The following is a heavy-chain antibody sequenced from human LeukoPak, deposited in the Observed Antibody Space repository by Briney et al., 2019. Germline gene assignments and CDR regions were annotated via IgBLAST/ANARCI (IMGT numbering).Heavy chain of an antibody. CDR1: GFTFSSHS. J-gene: IGHJ1*01. D-gene: IGHD2-15*01. CDR2: ISSSSSTI. CDR3: AQQVGYCSSGSCYFTY. V-gene: IGHV3-48*01. Sequence: GGSLRLSCAASGFTFSSHSMHWVRQAPGKGLEWVSYISSSSSTIYYADSVKGRFTISRDNAKNSLYLQMNSLRAEDTAVYYCAQQVGYCSSGSCYFTYWGQGTLVTVSS.